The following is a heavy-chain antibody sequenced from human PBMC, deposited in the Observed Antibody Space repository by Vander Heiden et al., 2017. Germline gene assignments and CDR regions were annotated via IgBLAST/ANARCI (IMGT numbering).Heavy chain of an antibody. V-gene: IGHV5-51*03. D-gene: IGHD3-10*01. Sequence: GPPVPSGAEGKKPGGSPQISCQGSGYHFISYLVGWVRQMPGKGLEWMGIIYPGDSDTRYSPSFQGQVTISADKSISTVYLQWSSLKASDTAMYYCARAISGIPYGMDVWGQGTTVTVSS. J-gene: IGHJ6*02. CDR3: ARAISGIPYGMDV. CDR2: IYPGDSDT. CDR1: GYHFISYL.